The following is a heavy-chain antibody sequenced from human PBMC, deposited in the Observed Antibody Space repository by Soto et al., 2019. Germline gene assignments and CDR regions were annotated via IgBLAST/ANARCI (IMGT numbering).Heavy chain of an antibody. D-gene: IGHD3-16*01. Sequence: QVQLVQSGAEEKKPGASVKVSCKTSGYTFTKYSMYWVRQAPGQSLEWMGWINTVNGNTKYSQKFQGRVSITRDTSANTVYMELNSLGFEDTAVYYCAREGVDPWGQGTLVTVSS. V-gene: IGHV1-3*05. CDR2: INTVNGNT. CDR1: GYTFTKYS. J-gene: IGHJ5*02. CDR3: AREGVDP.